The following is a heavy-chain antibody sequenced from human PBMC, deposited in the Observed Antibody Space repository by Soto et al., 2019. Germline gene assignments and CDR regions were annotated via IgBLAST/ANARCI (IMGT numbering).Heavy chain of an antibody. J-gene: IGHJ4*02. V-gene: IGHV3-23*01. CDR3: AKIPTGSGSSKFDY. Sequence: GGSLRLSCAASGFTFRTYAMNWVRQAPGKGLEWISAISGSGSFTHYADSVRGRFTISRDNSQNQLYLQMNNLRGDDTAMYYCAKIPTGSGSSKFDYWGQGIQVAVSS. CDR2: ISGSGSFT. D-gene: IGHD3-10*01. CDR1: GFTFRTYA.